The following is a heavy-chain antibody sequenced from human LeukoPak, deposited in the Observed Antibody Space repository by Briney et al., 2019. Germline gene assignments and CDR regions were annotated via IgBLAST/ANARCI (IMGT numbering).Heavy chain of an antibody. D-gene: IGHD2-2*01. CDR1: GYSFTSYW. Sequence: GESLKISCKGSGYSFTSYWIGWVRQMPGKGLEWMGIIYPGDSDTTYSPSFQGQVTISADKSISTAYLQWSSLKASDTAMYYCARSSIHCSSTSCYSSWFDPWGQGTLVTVSS. V-gene: IGHV5-51*01. CDR2: IYPGDSDT. CDR3: ARSSIHCSSTSCYSSWFDP. J-gene: IGHJ5*02.